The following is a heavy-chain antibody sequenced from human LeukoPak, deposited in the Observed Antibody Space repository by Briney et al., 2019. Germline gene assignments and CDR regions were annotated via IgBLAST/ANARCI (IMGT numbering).Heavy chain of an antibody. D-gene: IGHD5-18*01. CDR3: ARPDTDFTYYFDY. V-gene: IGHV1-2*02. Sequence: ASVKVSCKASGYTFTGYYMHWVRQAPGQGLEWMGWINPNSGGTNYAQKFQGRVTMTRDTSISTAYMELSRLRSDDTVVYYCARPDTDFTYYFDYWGQGTLVTVSS. CDR2: INPNSGGT. CDR1: GYTFTGYY. J-gene: IGHJ4*02.